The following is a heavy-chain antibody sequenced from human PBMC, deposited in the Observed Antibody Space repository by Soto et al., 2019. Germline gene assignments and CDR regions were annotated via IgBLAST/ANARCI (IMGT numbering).Heavy chain of an antibody. CDR1: GYTFSTYG. Sequence: VASVKVSCKASGYTFSTYGISWVRQAPGQGLEWMGGIIPIFGTANYAQKFQGRVTITADESTSTAYMELSSLRSEDTAVYYCARDRDDYYFDYWGQGTLVTVSS. CDR3: ARDRDDYYFDY. D-gene: IGHD1-1*01. V-gene: IGHV1-69*13. CDR2: IIPIFGTA. J-gene: IGHJ4*02.